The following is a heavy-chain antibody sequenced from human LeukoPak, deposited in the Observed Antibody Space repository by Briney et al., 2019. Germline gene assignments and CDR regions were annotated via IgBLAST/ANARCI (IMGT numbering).Heavy chain of an antibody. CDR1: GFTFSSYA. Sequence: PGWSLRLSCASSGFTFSSYAMSWVRHAPGKGLELVSAISGSGGSTYYADSVKGRFTISRDNSKNTLYLQMNSLRAEDTAVYFFLQAEDGIRYFDWLPKDYYFDYWGQGTLVTVSS. D-gene: IGHD3-9*01. CDR3: LQAEDGIRYFDWLPKDYYFDY. J-gene: IGHJ4*02. V-gene: IGHV3-23*01. CDR2: ISGSGGST.